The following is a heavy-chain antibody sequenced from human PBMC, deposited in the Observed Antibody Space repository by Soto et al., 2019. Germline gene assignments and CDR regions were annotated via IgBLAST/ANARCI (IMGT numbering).Heavy chain of an antibody. V-gene: IGHV1-2*04. Sequence: KISCKASGYSFTDYHIHWVRQAPGQGLEWLGRINPKSGGTSTAQKFQGWVTMTTDTSISTASMELTRLTSDDTAIYYCARGDSTDCSNGVCSFFYNHDMDVWGQGTTVTVSS. CDR3: ARGDSTDCSNGVCSFFYNHDMDV. CDR1: GYSFTDYH. J-gene: IGHJ6*02. CDR2: INPKSGGT. D-gene: IGHD2-8*01.